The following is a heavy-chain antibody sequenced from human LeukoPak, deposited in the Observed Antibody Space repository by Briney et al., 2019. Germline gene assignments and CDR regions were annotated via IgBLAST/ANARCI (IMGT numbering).Heavy chain of an antibody. V-gene: IGHV5-51*01. CDR1: GYSFASYR. CDR2: IYPGDSDA. CDR3: ARSGMCSGGSCYSDY. Sequence: GESLKISCKGSGYSFASYRIGWVRQMPGKGLEWMGIIYPGDSDARYSPSFQGQVTLSADKSISTAYLQWSSLKASDTAMYYCARSGMCSGGSCYSDYWGQGTLVTVSS. J-gene: IGHJ4*02. D-gene: IGHD2-15*01.